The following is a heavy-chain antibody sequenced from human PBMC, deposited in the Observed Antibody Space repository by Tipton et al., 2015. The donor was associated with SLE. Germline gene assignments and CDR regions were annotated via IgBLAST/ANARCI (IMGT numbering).Heavy chain of an antibody. D-gene: IGHD6-13*01. V-gene: IGHV4-34*01. CDR3: ATIALAAAGSGWFDP. Sequence: TLSLTCAVYGGSFSGYYWSWIRQPPGKGLVWLGEINHSGSTNYNPSLKSRVTISVDTSKNQFSLKLSSVTAADTAVYYCATIALAAAGSGWFDPWGQGTLVTVSS. CDR2: INHSGST. CDR1: GGSFSGYY. J-gene: IGHJ5*02.